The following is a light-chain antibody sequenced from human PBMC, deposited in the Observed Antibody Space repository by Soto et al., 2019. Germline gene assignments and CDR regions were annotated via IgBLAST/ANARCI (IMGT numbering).Light chain of an antibody. V-gene: IGLV2-23*02. CDR2: EVS. J-gene: IGLJ1*01. Sequence: QAVVTQTASVSGSPGQSITISCTGTSSDVGSYNLVSWYQQHPGKAPKVMIYEVSKRPSGVPNRFSGSKSGNTASLTISGLQAEDEADYYCCSYAGSSTYVFGTGTKLTVL. CDR1: SSDVGSYNL. CDR3: CSYAGSSTYV.